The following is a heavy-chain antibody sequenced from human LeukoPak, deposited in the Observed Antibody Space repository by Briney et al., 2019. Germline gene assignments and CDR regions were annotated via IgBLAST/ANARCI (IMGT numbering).Heavy chain of an antibody. Sequence: ASVKVSCKASGYTFTSYYMHWVRQAPGQGLEWMGIINPSGGSTSYAQKFQGRVTMTRDTSTSTVYMELSSLRSEDTAVYYCARGTRTTIFGVVQYYMDVWGKGTTVTVSS. D-gene: IGHD3-3*01. CDR3: ARGTRTTIFGVVQYYMDV. J-gene: IGHJ6*03. CDR1: GYTFTSYY. CDR2: INPSGGST. V-gene: IGHV1-46*01.